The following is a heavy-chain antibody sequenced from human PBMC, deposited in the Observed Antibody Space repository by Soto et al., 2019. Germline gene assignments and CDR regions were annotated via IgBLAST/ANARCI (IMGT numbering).Heavy chain of an antibody. V-gene: IGHV3-30-3*01. CDR2: ISYDGSNK. J-gene: IGHJ6*02. D-gene: IGHD3-9*01. CDR1: GFTFSSYA. Sequence: GWSLRLSCASSGFTFSSYAMHWVRQAPGKGLEWVAVISYDGSNKYYADSVKGRFTISRDNSKNTLYLQMNSLRAEDTAVYYCARDLDDILTGYYHYYYYGMDVWGQGTTVTVSS. CDR3: ARDLDDILTGYYHYYYYGMDV.